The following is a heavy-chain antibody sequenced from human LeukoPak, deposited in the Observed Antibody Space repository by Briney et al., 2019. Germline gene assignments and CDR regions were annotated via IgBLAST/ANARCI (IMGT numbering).Heavy chain of an antibody. CDR2: IRSKAYGGTT. D-gene: IGHD2-21*02. CDR3: TRDTAYCGGDCYAPVYYYYGMDV. Sequence: GGSLRLSCAASGFTFSSYAMSWFRQAPGKGLEWVGFIRSKAYGGTTEYAASVKGRFTISRDDSKSIAYLQMNSLKTEDTAVYYCTRDTAYCGGDCYAPVYYYYGMDVWGQGTTVTVSS. J-gene: IGHJ6*02. V-gene: IGHV3-49*03. CDR1: GFTFSSYA.